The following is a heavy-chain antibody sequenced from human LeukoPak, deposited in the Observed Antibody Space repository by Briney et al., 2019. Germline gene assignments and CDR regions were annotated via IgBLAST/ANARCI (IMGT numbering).Heavy chain of an antibody. J-gene: IGHJ6*03. Sequence: ASVKVSCKASGYTFTGYYMHWVRQAPGQGLEWMGWINPNSGGTNYAQKFQGRVTMTRDTSISTAYMELSRLRSDDTAVYYCARAPAGYCSGGSCYYYYYYMDVWGKGTTVTVSS. V-gene: IGHV1-2*02. D-gene: IGHD2-15*01. CDR3: ARAPAGYCSGGSCYYYYYYMDV. CDR2: INPNSGGT. CDR1: GYTFTGYY.